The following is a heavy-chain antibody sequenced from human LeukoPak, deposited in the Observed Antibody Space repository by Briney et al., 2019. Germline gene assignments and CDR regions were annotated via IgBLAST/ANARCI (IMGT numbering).Heavy chain of an antibody. Sequence: GGSLRLSCAASGFTFSSYAMHWVRQAPGKGLEWVAVISYDGSNKYYADSVKGRFTISRDNSKNTLYLQMNSLRAEDTAVYYCARESSPVAGSYYYYYGMDVWGQGTTVTVSS. CDR3: ARESSPVAGSYYYYYGMDV. V-gene: IGHV3-30*04. D-gene: IGHD6-19*01. CDR1: GFTFSSYA. J-gene: IGHJ6*02. CDR2: ISYDGSNK.